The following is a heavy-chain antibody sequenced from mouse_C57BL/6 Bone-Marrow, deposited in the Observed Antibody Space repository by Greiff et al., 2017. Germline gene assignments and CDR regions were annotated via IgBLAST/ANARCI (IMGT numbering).Heavy chain of an antibody. Sequence: QVQLKQPGAELVKPGASVKLSCKASGYTFTSYWMQWVKQRPGQGLEWIGEIDPSDSYPNYNQKFKGKATLTVDTSSSTAYMQLSSLTSEDSAVYYCARETTMVSAWFAYWGQGTLVTVSA. D-gene: IGHD2-2*01. CDR1: GYTFTSYW. J-gene: IGHJ3*01. V-gene: IGHV1-50*01. CDR3: ARETTMVSAWFAY. CDR2: IDPSDSYP.